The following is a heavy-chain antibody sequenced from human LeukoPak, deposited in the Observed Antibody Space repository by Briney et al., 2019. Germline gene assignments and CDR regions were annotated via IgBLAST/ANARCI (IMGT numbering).Heavy chain of an antibody. Sequence: GASVKVSCKASGYTFTSYGISWVRQAPGQGLEWMGWISAYNGNANYAQKLQGRVTMTTDTSTSTAYMELSRLRSDDTAVYYCARARYGGYLDPWGQGTLVTVSS. D-gene: IGHD5-12*01. V-gene: IGHV1-18*01. CDR2: ISAYNGNA. CDR1: GYTFTSYG. CDR3: ARARYGGYLDP. J-gene: IGHJ5*02.